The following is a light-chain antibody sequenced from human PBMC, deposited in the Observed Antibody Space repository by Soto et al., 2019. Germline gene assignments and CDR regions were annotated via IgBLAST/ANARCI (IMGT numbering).Light chain of an antibody. Sequence: QSVLTQPASVSGSPGQSIPISCTGTSSDVGGYNYVSWYQQHPDKAPKLIIYDVNDRPSGVSNRFSGSKSGNTASLTISGLQAEDEAEYYCCSYTSSRTLGVFGTGTKVTVL. J-gene: IGLJ1*01. CDR3: CSYTSSRTLGV. CDR1: SSDVGGYNY. CDR2: DVN. V-gene: IGLV2-14*01.